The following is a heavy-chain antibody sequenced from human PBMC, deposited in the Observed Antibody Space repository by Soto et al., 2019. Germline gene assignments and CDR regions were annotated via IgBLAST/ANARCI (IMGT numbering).Heavy chain of an antibody. CDR2: ISYTGDNE. D-gene: IGHD3-3*01. V-gene: IGHV3-30-3*01. Sequence: QVQLVESGGGVVQPGRSLRLSCEGTGFSFYTHAMHWVRQAPGKGREWVAVISYTGDNEYYADSVKGRFSISRDNSKNTLYMQMTGLRTEDTAVYFCARGLPFWSGYFGRENLDYWGQGTLVTVSS. CDR3: ARGLPFWSGYFGRENLDY. CDR1: GFSFYTHA. J-gene: IGHJ4*02.